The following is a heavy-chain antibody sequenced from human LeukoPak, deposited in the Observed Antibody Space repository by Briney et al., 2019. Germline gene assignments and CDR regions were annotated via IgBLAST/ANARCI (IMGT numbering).Heavy chain of an antibody. J-gene: IGHJ3*02. CDR1: GFTFSSYW. CDR3: ARGYCSSTNCYAGAFDI. CDR2: IKQDGSEK. Sequence: PGGSLRLSCAASGFTFSSYWMSWVRQAPGKGLEWVANIKQDGSEKYYVDSVKGRFTISRDNAKNSLYLQMNSLRAEDTAVYYCARGYCSSTNCYAGAFDIWGQGTMVTVPS. V-gene: IGHV3-7*04. D-gene: IGHD2-2*01.